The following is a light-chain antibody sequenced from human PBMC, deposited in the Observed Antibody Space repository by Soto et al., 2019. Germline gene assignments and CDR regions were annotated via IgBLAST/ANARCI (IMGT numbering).Light chain of an antibody. V-gene: IGKV3-20*01. CDR3: QQYGGSPWT. J-gene: IGKJ1*01. CDR2: GVS. Sequence: DIVFTQSPCTLSLSPGERATLSCRASQSVSSNYLAWFQQRPGQPPRLIIYGVSTRATGTPDRFSASGSGTDFTLTINRLEREDFAVYYCQQYGGSPWTFGQGTKVDIK. CDR1: QSVSSNY.